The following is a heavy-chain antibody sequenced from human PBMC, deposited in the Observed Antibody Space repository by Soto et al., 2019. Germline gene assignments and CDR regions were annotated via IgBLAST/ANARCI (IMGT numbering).Heavy chain of an antibody. J-gene: IGHJ6*02. CDR1: GDSVSSNSAA. V-gene: IGHV6-1*01. D-gene: IGHD6-13*01. CDR2: TYYRSKWYN. CDR3: ARGAGTPHKQYYYYYGMDV. Sequence: KQSQTLSLPCAISGDSVSSNSAAWNWIRQSPSRGLEWLGRTYYRSKWYNDYAVSVKSRITINPDTSKNQFSLQLNSVTPEDTAVYYCARGAGTPHKQYYYYYGMDVWGQGTTVTVSS.